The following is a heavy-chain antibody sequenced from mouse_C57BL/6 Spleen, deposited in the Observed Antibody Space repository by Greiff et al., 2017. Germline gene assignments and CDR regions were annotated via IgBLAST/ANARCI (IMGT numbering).Heavy chain of an antibody. Sequence: QVQLQQSDAELVKPGASVKISCKVSGYTFTDHTIHWMKQMPEQGLEWIGYIYPRDGSTTYNEKFKGKATLPAAQSSRTAYMQLISLTSEDSAVYVWADDGYYLYYFDYWGQGTTLTVSS. J-gene: IGHJ2*01. CDR2: IYPRDGST. V-gene: IGHV1-78*01. D-gene: IGHD2-3*01. CDR3: ADDGYYLYYFDY. CDR1: GYTFTDHT.